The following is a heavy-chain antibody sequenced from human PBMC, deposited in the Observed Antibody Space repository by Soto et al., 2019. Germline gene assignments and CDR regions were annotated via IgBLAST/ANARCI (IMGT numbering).Heavy chain of an antibody. D-gene: IGHD1-26*01. V-gene: IGHV4-61*01. CDR3: ARAIVGPTTTGWLDP. CDR1: GGSVSSGRYS. J-gene: IGHJ5*02. CDR2: IYYSGST. Sequence: SETLSLTCTVSGGSVSSGRYSWSWIRQPPGKGLEWIGYIYYSGSTNYNPSLKSRVTISVDTSKNQFSLELSSVTAADTAVYYCARAIVGPTTTGWLDPWGQGTLVTVSS.